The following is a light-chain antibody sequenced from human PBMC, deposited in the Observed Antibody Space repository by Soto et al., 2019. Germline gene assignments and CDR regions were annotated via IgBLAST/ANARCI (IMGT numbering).Light chain of an antibody. J-gene: IGKJ1*01. CDR1: RGLGDTN. Sequence: EIVLTQSPGTLSLSPGEGATLSCRASRGLGDTNLAWYQQKPGQAPSLLLYDSSRRAPGVPHRFSGSGSGTDFTLTISSVEPDDCAVYYCQQYDVSPQTFCRGSRVEMK. CDR3: QQYDVSPQT. V-gene: IGKV3-20*01. CDR2: DSS.